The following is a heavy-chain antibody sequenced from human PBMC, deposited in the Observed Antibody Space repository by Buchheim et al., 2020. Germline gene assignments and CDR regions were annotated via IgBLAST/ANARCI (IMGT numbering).Heavy chain of an antibody. J-gene: IGHJ4*02. V-gene: IGHV3-30*18. CDR1: GFTFSSYG. D-gene: IGHD3-9*01. CDR2: ISYDGSNK. CDR3: AKTEYDILTGYLDY. Sequence: QVQLVESGGGVVQPGRSLRLSCAASGFTFSSYGMHWVRQAPGKGLEWVAVISYDGSNKYYADSVKGRFTISRDNSKNTRYLQMNSLRAEDTAVYYCAKTEYDILTGYLDYWGQGTL.